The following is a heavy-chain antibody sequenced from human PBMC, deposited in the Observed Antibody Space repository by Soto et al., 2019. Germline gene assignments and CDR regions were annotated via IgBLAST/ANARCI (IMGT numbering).Heavy chain of an antibody. V-gene: IGHV2-5*02. CDR3: AHRRVVPAKGNNWFDA. CDR1: GFSLSTSGVG. Sequence: QITLKESGTPLVKPTQTLTLTCTFSGFSLSTSGVGVGWIRQPPGKALEWLAFIYWDDDKRYSQSLKSRITITKDTNKNRVVRTKTNMHPVETDTYNCAHRRVVPAKGNNWFDAWGQRTLIIVSS. J-gene: IGHJ5*02. CDR2: IYWDDDK. D-gene: IGHD2-15*01.